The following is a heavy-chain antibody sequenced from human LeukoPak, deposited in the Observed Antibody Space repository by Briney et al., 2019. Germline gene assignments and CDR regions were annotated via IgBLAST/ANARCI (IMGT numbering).Heavy chain of an antibody. CDR3: ARDETGDPTVGY. CDR2: IIPIFGIA. CDR1: GGTFSSYA. D-gene: IGHD7-27*01. V-gene: IGHV1-69*04. J-gene: IGHJ4*02. Sequence: GASVKVSCKASGGTFSSYAISWVRQAPGQGLEWMGRIIPIFGIANYAQKFQRRVTITADKSTSTAYMELSSLRSEDTAVYYCARDETGDPTVGYWGQGTLVTVSS.